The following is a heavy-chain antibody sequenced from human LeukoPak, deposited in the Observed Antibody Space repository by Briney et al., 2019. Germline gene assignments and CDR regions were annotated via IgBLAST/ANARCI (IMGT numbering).Heavy chain of an antibody. CDR2: INWNGGST. D-gene: IGHD2-15*01. CDR3: ARKSGWPIANAFDI. Sequence: GGSLRLSCAASGSTFDDYAMSWVRQAPGKGLEWVSGINWNGGSTGYADSVKGRFTISRDNAKNSLYLQMNSLRAEDTALYYCARKSGWPIANAFDIWGQGTMVTVSS. V-gene: IGHV3-20*04. J-gene: IGHJ3*02. CDR1: GSTFDDYA.